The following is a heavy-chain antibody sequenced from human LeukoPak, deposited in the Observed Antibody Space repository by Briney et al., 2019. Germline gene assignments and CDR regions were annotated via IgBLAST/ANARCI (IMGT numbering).Heavy chain of an antibody. V-gene: IGHV1-2*02. J-gene: IGHJ4*02. CDR1: GYTFTVYC. Sequence: ASVKVSCKASGYTFTVYCMHWVRQAPGQGLEWMGWINPNSGGTNYAQKFQGRVTMTRNTSISTAYMELSRLRSDDTAVYYCARVGMYYDILTGYGYWGQGTLVTVSS. CDR3: ARVGMYYDILTGYGY. D-gene: IGHD3-9*01. CDR2: INPNSGGT.